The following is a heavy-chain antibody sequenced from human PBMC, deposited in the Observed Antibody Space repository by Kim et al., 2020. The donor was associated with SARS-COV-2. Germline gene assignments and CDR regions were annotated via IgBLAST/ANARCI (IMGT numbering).Heavy chain of an antibody. CDR2: INHDGKT. V-gene: IGHV4-34*01. CDR1: GESFSGYF. D-gene: IGHD2-15*01. Sequence: SETLSLTCAVYGESFSGYFWSWIRQSPGKGLEWIGEINHDGKTNYNPSLKSRVVISVDTSKNQFSLKLKSVTAADTAVYFCARESATRGQGVDYWGQGTL. CDR3: ARESATRGQGVDY. J-gene: IGHJ4*02.